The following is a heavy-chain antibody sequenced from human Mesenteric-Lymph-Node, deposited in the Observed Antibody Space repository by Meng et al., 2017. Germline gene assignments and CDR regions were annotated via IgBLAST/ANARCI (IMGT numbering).Heavy chain of an antibody. CDR3: ARVLRYSGSYCFAY. V-gene: IGHV1-2*02. CDR2: INPNSGGT. Sequence: ASVKVSCKTSGYTFTDYFMHWVRQAPGQGLEWMGWINPNSGGTNYAQKFQGRVTMTRDTSISTAYMELSRLRSDDTPVYYCARVLRYSGSYCFAYWGQRTLVTVSS. CDR1: GYTFTDYF. J-gene: IGHJ4*02. D-gene: IGHD1-26*01.